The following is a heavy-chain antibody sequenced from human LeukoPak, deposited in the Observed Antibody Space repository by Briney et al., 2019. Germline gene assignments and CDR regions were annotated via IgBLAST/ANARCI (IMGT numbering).Heavy chain of an antibody. CDR1: GGTFSSYA. CDR3: ARDPGGYSYGLRFDP. J-gene: IGHJ5*02. Sequence: SVKVSCKASGGTFSSYAISWVRQAPGQGLEWMGGIIPIFGTANYAQKFQGRVAITADESTSTAYMELSSLRSEDTAVYYCARDPGGYSYGLRFDPWGQGTLVTVSS. CDR2: IIPIFGTA. V-gene: IGHV1-69*13. D-gene: IGHD5-18*01.